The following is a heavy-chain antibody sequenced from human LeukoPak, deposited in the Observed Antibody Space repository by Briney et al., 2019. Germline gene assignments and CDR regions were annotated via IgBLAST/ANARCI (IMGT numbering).Heavy chain of an antibody. Sequence: SGGSLRLSCAASGFTFSSYEMNWVRQAPGKGLEWVSYISSSGSTIYYADSVKGRFTISRDNAKNSLYLQMNSLRAEDTAVYYCARGNDFEYYFDYWGQGTLVTVSS. CDR3: ARGNDFEYYFDY. CDR1: GFTFSSYE. V-gene: IGHV3-48*03. D-gene: IGHD1-1*01. CDR2: ISSSGSTI. J-gene: IGHJ4*02.